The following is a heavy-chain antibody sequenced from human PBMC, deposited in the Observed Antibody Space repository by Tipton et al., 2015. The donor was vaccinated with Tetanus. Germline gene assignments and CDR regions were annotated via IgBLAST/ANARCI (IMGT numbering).Heavy chain of an antibody. CDR1: GGSISSDNFH. CDR2: FFYSGST. Sequence: TLSLTCTVSGGSISSDNFHWGWIRQPPGKGLEWIGYFFYSGSTNYNPSLKSRVSMAVGTSKNQFSLQLRSVTAADTAVYYCARGDGYHYYYHMDVWGRGTTVTVSS. J-gene: IGHJ6*04. V-gene: IGHV4-61*01. CDR3: ARGDGYHYYYHMDV. D-gene: IGHD1-26*01.